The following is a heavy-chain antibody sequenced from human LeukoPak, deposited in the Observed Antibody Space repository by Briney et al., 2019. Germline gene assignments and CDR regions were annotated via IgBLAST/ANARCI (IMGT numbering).Heavy chain of an antibody. V-gene: IGHV4-59*01. CDR3: ARSGTLTGYLF. Sequence: SETLSLTCTVSGGSISSYYWSWIRQAPGKGLEWIGYIYYSGNTNYNPSLQSRVTISVDTSKNQFSLKLSSVTAADMAVYYCARSGTLTGYLFWGQGTLVTVSS. CDR2: IYYSGNT. J-gene: IGHJ4*02. D-gene: IGHD3-9*01. CDR1: GGSISSYY.